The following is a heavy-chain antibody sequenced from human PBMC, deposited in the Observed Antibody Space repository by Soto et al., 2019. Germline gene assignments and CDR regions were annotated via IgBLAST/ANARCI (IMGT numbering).Heavy chain of an antibody. CDR3: ARGGRWLDFHS. J-gene: IGHJ4*02. CDR2: IMPDGNKK. D-gene: IGHD6-19*01. CDR1: AFDFGGSW. Sequence: EVQLVESGGGLVQPGESLRLSCAPSAFDFGGSWMSWVRQAPGKGLEWVANIMPDGNKKYYVDSVKGRFTISRDNTKNSLVLQMNSLTAEDTAVYYWARGGRWLDFHSWGQGTLVTVSS. V-gene: IGHV3-7*01.